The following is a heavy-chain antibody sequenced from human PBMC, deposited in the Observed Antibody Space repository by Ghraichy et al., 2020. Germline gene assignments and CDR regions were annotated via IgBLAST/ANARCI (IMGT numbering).Heavy chain of an antibody. CDR1: GFTFSSYA. Sequence: GGSLRLSCAASGFTFSSYAMSWVRQAPGKGLEWVSAISGSGGSTYYADSVKGRFTISRDNSKNTLYLQMNSLRAEDTAVYYCANIVLMVYPRQWLVKDAFDIWGQGTMVTVSS. J-gene: IGHJ3*02. CDR2: ISGSGGST. D-gene: IGHD2-8*01. CDR3: ANIVLMVYPRQWLVKDAFDI. V-gene: IGHV3-23*01.